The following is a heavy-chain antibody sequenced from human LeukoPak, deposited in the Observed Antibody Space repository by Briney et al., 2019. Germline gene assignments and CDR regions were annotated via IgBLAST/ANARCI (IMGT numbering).Heavy chain of an antibody. J-gene: IGHJ4*02. D-gene: IGHD2-2*01. CDR1: GGTFSSYA. CDR2: IIPIFGTA. Sequence: GASVKVSCKASGGTFSSYAISWVRQAPGQGLEWMGGIIPIFGTANYAQKFHGRVTITADESTSTAYMELSSLRSEDTAVYYCARDLQAGSYFDYWGQGTLVTVSS. CDR3: ARDLQAGSYFDY. V-gene: IGHV1-69*13.